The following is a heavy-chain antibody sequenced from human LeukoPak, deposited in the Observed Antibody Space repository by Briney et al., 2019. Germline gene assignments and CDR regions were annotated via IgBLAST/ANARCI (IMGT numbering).Heavy chain of an antibody. J-gene: IGHJ4*02. CDR2: ISYDGNNK. D-gene: IGHD3-3*01. V-gene: IGHV3-30*01. CDR3: ARDGRIFGVVSRFDY. Sequence: GGSLRLSCAASGFTFSSYAMHWVRQAPGKGLEWVAVISYDGNNKYYADSVKGRFTISRDNSKNTLYLQMNSLRAEDTAVYYCARDGRIFGVVSRFDYWGQGTLVTVSS. CDR1: GFTFSSYA.